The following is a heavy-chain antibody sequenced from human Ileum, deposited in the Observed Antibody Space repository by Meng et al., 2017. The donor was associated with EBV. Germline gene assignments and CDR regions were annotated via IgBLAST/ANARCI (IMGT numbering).Heavy chain of an antibody. J-gene: IGHJ4*02. CDR3: TRGWIEGGLTNVGFEF. Sequence: EVQLVESGGGLVQPXGSLRLSCAAAGFTFSSYWMHWVRQAPGKGLVWVSRIKNDGRGANYADSMNGRFTISRDNAKNTVYLQLNSLRVEDTAVYYCTRGWIEGGLTNVGFEFWDQGTLVTVSS. D-gene: IGHD1-26*01. CDR1: GFTFSSYW. CDR2: IKNDGRGA. V-gene: IGHV3-74*01.